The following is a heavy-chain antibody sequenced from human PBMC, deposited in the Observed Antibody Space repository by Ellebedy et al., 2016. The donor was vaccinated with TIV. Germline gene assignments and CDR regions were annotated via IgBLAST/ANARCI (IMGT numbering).Heavy chain of an antibody. J-gene: IGHJ4*02. CDR2: INPDGGTT. CDR1: GYIFTDYF. D-gene: IGHD5-18*01. CDR3: ARDVRRIQLFLAY. V-gene: IGHV1-46*01. Sequence: AASVKVSCKASGYIFTDYFVHWARQAPGQGLEWMAIINPDGGTTSYAQKFHGRVTVTRDMSTTTVYMELSSLRSEDTAVYYCARDVRRIQLFLAYWGQGTLVTVSS.